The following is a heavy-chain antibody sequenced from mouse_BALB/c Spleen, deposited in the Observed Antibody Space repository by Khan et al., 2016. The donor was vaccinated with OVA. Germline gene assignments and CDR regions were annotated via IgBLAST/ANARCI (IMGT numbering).Heavy chain of an antibody. CDR2: IRYDGDS. J-gene: IGHJ3*01. Sequence: VQLQESGPGLVKPSQSLSLTCSVTGYSITSGYFWNWIRQFPGNKLEWMGYIRYDGDSNYNPSLKNRISITRDTSKNQFFLKLNSETTEDTATFYCARGGSSRPAWFAYWGQGTLVTVSP. CDR1: GYSITSGYF. D-gene: IGHD3-1*01. CDR3: ARGGSSRPAWFAY. V-gene: IGHV3-6*01.